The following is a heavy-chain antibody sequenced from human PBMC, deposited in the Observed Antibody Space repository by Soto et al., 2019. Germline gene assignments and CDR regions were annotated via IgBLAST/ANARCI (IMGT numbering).Heavy chain of an antibody. CDR1: GGTFSSYA. D-gene: IGHD6-6*01. J-gene: IGHJ6*02. Sequence: QVQLVQSGAEVKKPGSSVKVSCKASGGTFSSYAISWVRQAPGQGLEWMGGIIPIFGTANYAQKFQGRVTITADESTSTAYLELGSLRSEATAVYYCARSIAARPYYYGMDVWGQGTTVAVSS. V-gene: IGHV1-69*01. CDR3: ARSIAARPYYYGMDV. CDR2: IIPIFGTA.